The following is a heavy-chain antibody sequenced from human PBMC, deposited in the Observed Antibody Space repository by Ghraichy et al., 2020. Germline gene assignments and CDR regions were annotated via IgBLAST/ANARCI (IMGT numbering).Heavy chain of an antibody. Sequence: ESLNISCTVSGASTSLNYWTWIRQPPGKGLDWIGYVYYSGTTNYNPALKRRVTISMDTSKKQFSLKLESVTAADTAVYYCARLRNTYYYVLDYWGQGSLVTVSS. V-gene: IGHV4-59*08. D-gene: IGHD3-22*01. CDR1: GASTSLNY. CDR2: VYYSGTT. CDR3: ARLRNTYYYVLDY. J-gene: IGHJ4*02.